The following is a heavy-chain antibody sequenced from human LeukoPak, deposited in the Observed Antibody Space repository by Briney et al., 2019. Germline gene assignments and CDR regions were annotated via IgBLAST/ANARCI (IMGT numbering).Heavy chain of an antibody. D-gene: IGHD3-10*01. CDR3: AKDGSYYYGSGVENYFDY. J-gene: IGHJ4*02. Sequence: GGSLRLSCAASGFTVSSNYMSWVRQAPGKGLEWVSVIYSGGSTYYADSVKGRFTISRDNSKNTLYLQMNSLRAEDTAVYYCAKDGSYYYGSGVENYFDYWGQGTLVTVSS. CDR2: IYSGGST. V-gene: IGHV3-53*05. CDR1: GFTVSSNY.